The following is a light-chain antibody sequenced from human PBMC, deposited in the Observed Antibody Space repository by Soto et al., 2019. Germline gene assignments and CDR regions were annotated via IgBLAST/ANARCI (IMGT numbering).Light chain of an antibody. CDR3: QQYGSPPWP. CDR2: GAS. J-gene: IGKJ1*01. Sequence: VLSQSPGTLYLPPGERPTPSCTAPHSVSSTYLAWYQQKPGQAPSLLTYGASSRAAGIQDRFSGSGSGTDFPPTISRLEPEDFAVYYCQQYGSPPWPFGQGTRWIS. CDR1: HSVSSTY. V-gene: IGKV3-20*01.